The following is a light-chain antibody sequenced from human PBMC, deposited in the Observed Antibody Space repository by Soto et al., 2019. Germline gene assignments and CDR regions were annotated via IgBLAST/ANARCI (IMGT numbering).Light chain of an antibody. V-gene: IGLV2-14*01. J-gene: IGLJ3*02. CDR3: TSYTSSNIPV. CDR1: SSDVGGYNY. CDR2: EVS. Sequence: QSVLTQPASVSGSPGQSITISCTGTSSDVGGYNYVSWYQQHPGKAPKVMIYEVSNRPSGVSNRFSGSKSGNTASLTISGLQAEDEADYYSTSYTSSNIPVFGGGTKLTVL.